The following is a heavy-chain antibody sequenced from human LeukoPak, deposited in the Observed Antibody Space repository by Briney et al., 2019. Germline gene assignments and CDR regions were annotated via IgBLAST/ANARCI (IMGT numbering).Heavy chain of an antibody. V-gene: IGHV3-23*01. CDR3: AKEAYDSSGYYLDY. Sequence: GGTLRLSCAASGFIFSSHGMNWVRQAPGKGLEWVSGISPSGDATFYADSVKGRFTISRDNSKNTVYLQMNSLRAEDTAVYYCAKEAYDSSGYYLDYWGQGTLVTVSS. D-gene: IGHD3-22*01. J-gene: IGHJ4*02. CDR1: GFIFSSHG. CDR2: ISPSGDAT.